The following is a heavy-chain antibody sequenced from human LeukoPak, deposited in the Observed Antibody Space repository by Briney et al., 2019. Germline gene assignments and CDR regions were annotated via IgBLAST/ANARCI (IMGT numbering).Heavy chain of an antibody. D-gene: IGHD6-6*01. J-gene: IGHJ4*02. V-gene: IGHV3-23*01. CDR1: GXSFSSYS. Sequence: GGSLRLSCAASGXSFSSYSMNWVRQAPGKGQEWVSTIGNSGGYTYYADSVKGRYTISRDNSKNTLYLQMNSLRAEDTAVYYCAKAGVAARFYFDHWGQGTLVTVSS. CDR2: IGNSGGYT. CDR3: AKAGVAARFYFDH.